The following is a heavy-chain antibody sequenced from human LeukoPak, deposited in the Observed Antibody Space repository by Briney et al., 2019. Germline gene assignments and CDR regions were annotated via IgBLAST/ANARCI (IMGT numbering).Heavy chain of an antibody. Sequence: SGGSLRLSCVASGFTFSNFALHWVRQAPGKWLEWVAVISHDGSKKYYTDSVKGRFTISRDNSKNTTYVQMNSLRAEDTAVYYCARGWNLTLWADYWGQGTLVTVSS. CDR3: ARGWNLTLWADY. D-gene: IGHD1-1*01. CDR1: GFTFSNFA. CDR2: ISHDGSKK. V-gene: IGHV3-30*04. J-gene: IGHJ4*02.